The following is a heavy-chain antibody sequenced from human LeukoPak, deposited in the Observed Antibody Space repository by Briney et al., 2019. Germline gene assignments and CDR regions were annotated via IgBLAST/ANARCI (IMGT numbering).Heavy chain of an antibody. CDR1: GGSISSHY. D-gene: IGHD2-2*01. V-gene: IGHV4-59*11. Sequence: SETLFLTCTISGGSISSHYWSWIRQPPGKGLEWIGYIYYCGSTNYNPSLKSRVTISVDTSKNQFSLKLSSVTAADTAVYYCARVAADIVVVPANAFDIWGQGTMVTVSS. J-gene: IGHJ3*02. CDR3: ARVAADIVVVPANAFDI. CDR2: IYYCGST.